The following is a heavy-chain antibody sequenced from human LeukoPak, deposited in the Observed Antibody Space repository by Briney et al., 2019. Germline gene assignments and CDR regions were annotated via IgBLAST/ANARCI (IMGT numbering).Heavy chain of an antibody. Sequence: QSGGSLRLSCAASGFTFSSYGMHWVRQAPGKGLEWVAVIWYDGSNKYYADSVKGRFTISRDNSKNMLYLQMNSLRAEDTAVYYCARYSSSSFGFDPWGQGTLVTVSS. CDR1: GFTFSSYG. D-gene: IGHD6-6*01. V-gene: IGHV3-33*01. CDR3: ARYSSSSFGFDP. J-gene: IGHJ5*02. CDR2: IWYDGSNK.